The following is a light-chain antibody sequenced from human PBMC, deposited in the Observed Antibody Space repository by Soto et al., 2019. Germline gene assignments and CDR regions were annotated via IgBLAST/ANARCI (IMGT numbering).Light chain of an antibody. J-gene: IGKJ1*01. Sequence: ILMTQSPATLSVSPGDSVTLSCRASQGIRNNLAWYQQKPGQAPRLLIYRASTRATGIPASFSGSGSGTEFTLTISSLQSEDFAVYYCQQYEDWPQTFGQGTKVEFK. CDR3: QQYEDWPQT. CDR1: QGIRNN. V-gene: IGKV3-15*01. CDR2: RAS.